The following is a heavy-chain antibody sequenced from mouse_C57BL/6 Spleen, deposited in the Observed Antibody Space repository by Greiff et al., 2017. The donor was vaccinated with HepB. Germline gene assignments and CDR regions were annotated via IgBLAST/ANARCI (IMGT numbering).Heavy chain of an antibody. CDR2: IYPGSGST. Sequence: QVQLQQPGAELVKPGASVKVSCKASGYTFTSYWITWVKQRPGQGLEWIGDIYPGSGSTNYNEKFKSKATLTVDTSSSTAYMQLSSLTSEDSAVYYCARHYYGSSHYYAMDYWGQGTSVTVSS. CDR3: ARHYYGSSHYYAMDY. V-gene: IGHV1-55*01. J-gene: IGHJ4*01. D-gene: IGHD1-1*01. CDR1: GYTFTSYW.